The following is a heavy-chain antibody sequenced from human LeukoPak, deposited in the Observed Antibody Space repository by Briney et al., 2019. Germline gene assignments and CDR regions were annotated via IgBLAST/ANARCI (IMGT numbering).Heavy chain of an antibody. CDR2: IYSGGST. J-gene: IGHJ3*02. Sequence: GGSLRLSCAVSGFTVSRNYMSWVRQAPGKGLEWVSVIYSGGSTDYADPVKGRFTISRDNSKNTLYLQMNSLRTEDTAVYYCAKVRPGLVTYDAFDIWGQGTMVTVSS. D-gene: IGHD3/OR15-3a*01. CDR3: AKVRPGLVTYDAFDI. V-gene: IGHV3-53*05. CDR1: GFTVSRNY.